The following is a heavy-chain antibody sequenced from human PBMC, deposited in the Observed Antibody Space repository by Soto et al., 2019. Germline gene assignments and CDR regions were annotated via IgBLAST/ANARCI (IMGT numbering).Heavy chain of an antibody. CDR1: EFIFNNAW. CDR2: IKRKTEGGTT. D-gene: IGHD1-26*01. CDR3: TSNTIVTPDHGLDV. J-gene: IGHJ6*02. V-gene: IGHV3-15*01. Sequence: EVQLVESGGGLAKPGGSLRLSCAASEFIFNNAWMNWVRQAPGKGLEWVGHIKRKTEGGTTDYAAPVKGRFTISRDDSKNMVYLQMNSLRTEDTAVYYCTSNTIVTPDHGLDVWGQGTTVTVSS.